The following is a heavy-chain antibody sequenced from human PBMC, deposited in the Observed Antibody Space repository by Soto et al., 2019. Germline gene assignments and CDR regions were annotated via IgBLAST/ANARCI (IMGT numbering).Heavy chain of an antibody. CDR3: ARGLITGSHYSGGWYYFDS. Sequence: SETLSLTCAVYGESFSGYIWTWIRQTPGKGLQWIGQINHSGSASYNPSLKSRVTISVHTSNSQFSQELSSVTAADTAVYYCARGLITGSHYSGGWYYFDSWGQGTQVTVS. CDR2: INHSGSA. J-gene: IGHJ4*02. D-gene: IGHD6-19*01. CDR1: GESFSGYI. V-gene: IGHV4-34*01.